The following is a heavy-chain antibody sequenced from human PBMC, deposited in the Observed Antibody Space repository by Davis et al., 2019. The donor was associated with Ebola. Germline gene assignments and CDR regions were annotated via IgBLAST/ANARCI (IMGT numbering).Heavy chain of an antibody. CDR3: ARGPGPSGAVVVPAAISLNLDY. CDR1: GGSFSGYY. D-gene: IGHD2-2*01. Sequence: MPSETLSLTCAVYGGSFSGYYWSWIRQPPGKGLGWIGEINHSGSTNYNPSLKSRVTISVDTSKNQFSLKLSSVTAADTAVYYCARGPGPSGAVVVPAAISLNLDYWGQGTLVTVSS. CDR2: INHSGST. V-gene: IGHV4-34*01. J-gene: IGHJ4*02.